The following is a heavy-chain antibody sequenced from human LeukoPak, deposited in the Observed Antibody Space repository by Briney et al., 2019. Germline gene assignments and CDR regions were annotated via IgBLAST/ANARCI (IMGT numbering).Heavy chain of an antibody. V-gene: IGHV1-8*03. D-gene: IGHD4-11*01. J-gene: IGHJ5*02. Sequence: ASVKVSCKASGYTFTSYDINWVRQATGQGLEWMGWMNPNSGNTGYAQKFQGRVTITRNTSISTAYMELSSLRSEDTAVYYCARDYSNYVGWFDPWGQGTLVTVSS. CDR3: ARDYSNYVGWFDP. CDR1: GYTFTSYD. CDR2: MNPNSGNT.